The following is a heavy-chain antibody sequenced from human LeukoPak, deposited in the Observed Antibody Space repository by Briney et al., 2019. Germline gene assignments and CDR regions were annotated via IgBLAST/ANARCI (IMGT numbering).Heavy chain of an antibody. Sequence: ASVKVSCKASGYTFTSYGISWVRQAPGQWLEWMGWISAYNGNTNYAQKLQGRVTMTTDTSTSTAHMELSRLRSDDTAVYYCAGVKGHNWGQGTLVTVSS. D-gene: IGHD2-8*01. V-gene: IGHV1-18*01. CDR3: AGVKGHN. CDR2: ISAYNGNT. J-gene: IGHJ4*02. CDR1: GYTFTSYG.